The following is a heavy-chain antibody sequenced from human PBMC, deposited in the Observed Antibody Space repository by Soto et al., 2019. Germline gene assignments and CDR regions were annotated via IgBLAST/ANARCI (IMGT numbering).Heavy chain of an antibody. CDR3: AKDLRDWLRNAFDV. CDR1: GFTFSNYA. Sequence: DVKLLESGGGLVQPGGSLRLSCAASGFTFSNYAMSWVRQAPGKGLECVSTIVGSRTYYTDSVQGRFTISRDNSQNTLYLQMNNLRADDTAVYYCAKDLRDWLRNAFDVWGQGTMVTVSS. J-gene: IGHJ3*01. CDR2: IVGSRT. D-gene: IGHD5-12*01. V-gene: IGHV3-23*01.